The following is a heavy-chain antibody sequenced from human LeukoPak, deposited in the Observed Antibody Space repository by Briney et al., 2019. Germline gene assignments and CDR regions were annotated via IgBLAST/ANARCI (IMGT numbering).Heavy chain of an antibody. CDR2: INAGNGNT. CDR3: ARGLGGGRVYYYYGMDV. Sequence: ASVKVSCKASGYTFTSYAMHWVRQAPGQRLEWMGWINAGNGNTKYSQKFQGRVTITRDTSASTAYMELSSLRSEDTAVYYCARGLGGGRVYYYYGMDVWGKGTTVTVSS. J-gene: IGHJ6*04. D-gene: IGHD3-16*01. V-gene: IGHV1-3*01. CDR1: GYTFTSYA.